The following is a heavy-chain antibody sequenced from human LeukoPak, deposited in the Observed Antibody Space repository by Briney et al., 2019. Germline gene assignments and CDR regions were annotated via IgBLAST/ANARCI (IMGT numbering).Heavy chain of an antibody. V-gene: IGHV4-34*01. CDR3: ARGGRIAAAGTGYFDY. Sequence: SETLSLTCAVYGGSFSGYDWSWIRQPPGKGLEWIGEINHSGSTNYNPSLKSRVTISVDTSKNQFSLKLSSVTAADTAVYYCARGGRIAAAGTGYFDYWGQGTLVTVSS. J-gene: IGHJ4*02. CDR2: INHSGST. D-gene: IGHD6-13*01. CDR1: GGSFSGYD.